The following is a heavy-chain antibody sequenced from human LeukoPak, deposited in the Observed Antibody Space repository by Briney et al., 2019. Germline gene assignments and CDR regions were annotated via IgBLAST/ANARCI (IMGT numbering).Heavy chain of an antibody. CDR3: AKDRDSGEHQPHFDY. Sequence: SVKVSCKASGGTFSSYAISWVRQAPGQGLEWMGRIIPILGIANYAQKFQGRVTITADKSTSTAYMELSSLRAEDTALYYCAKDRDSGEHQPHFDYWGQGTLVTVSS. CDR2: IIPILGIA. CDR1: GGTFSSYA. J-gene: IGHJ4*02. V-gene: IGHV1-69*04. D-gene: IGHD6-19*01.